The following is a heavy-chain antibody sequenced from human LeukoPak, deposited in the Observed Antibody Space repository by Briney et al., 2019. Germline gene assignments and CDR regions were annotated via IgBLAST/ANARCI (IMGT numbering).Heavy chain of an antibody. CDR1: GFTFSSYG. CDR2: IWYDGSNK. J-gene: IGHJ4*02. V-gene: IGHV3-33*01. D-gene: IGHD6-13*01. Sequence: GGSLRLSCAASGFTFSSYGMHWVRRAPGKGLEWVAVIWYDGSNKYYADSVKGRFTISRDNSKNTLYLQMNSLRAEDTAVYYCARAGIADTYYFDYWGQGTLVTVSS. CDR3: ARAGIADTYYFDY.